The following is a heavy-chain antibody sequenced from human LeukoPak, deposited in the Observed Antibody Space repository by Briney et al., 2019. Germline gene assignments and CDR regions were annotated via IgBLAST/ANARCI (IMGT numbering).Heavy chain of an antibody. CDR3: ARLHYYYGSGSYYKD. CDR2: INHSGST. D-gene: IGHD3-10*01. J-gene: IGHJ4*02. CDR1: GGSFSGYY. Sequence: SETLSLTCAVYGGSFSGYYWSWIRQPPGKWLEWIGEINHSGSTNYNPSLKSRVTISVDTSKNQFSLKLSSVTAADTAVYYCARLHYYYGSGSYYKDWGQGTLVTVSS. V-gene: IGHV4-34*01.